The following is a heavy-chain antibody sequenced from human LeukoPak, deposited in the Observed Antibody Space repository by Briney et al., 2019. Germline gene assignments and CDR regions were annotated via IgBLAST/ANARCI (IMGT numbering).Heavy chain of an antibody. J-gene: IGHJ4*02. CDR3: ARALRSNGHHFDWLLPIDY. D-gene: IGHD3-9*01. CDR1: GFTFSSYA. V-gene: IGHV3-30*04. Sequence: GGSLRLSCAASGFTFSSYAMHWVRQAPGKGLEWVAVISYDGSNKYYADSVKGRFTISRDNSKNTLYLQMSSLRSEDTAVYYCARALRSNGHHFDWLLPIDYWGQGTLVTVSS. CDR2: ISYDGSNK.